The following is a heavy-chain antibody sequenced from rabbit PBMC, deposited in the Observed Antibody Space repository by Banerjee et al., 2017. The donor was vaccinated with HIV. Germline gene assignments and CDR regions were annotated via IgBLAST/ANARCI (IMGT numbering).Heavy chain of an antibody. CDR2: IYAGKGTT. CDR1: GFDFSTYY. Sequence: QLKETGGGLVQPGGSLTLSCKASGFDFSTYYMTWVRQAPGKGLEWIGIIYAGKGTTDYASWVNGRFTISSDNAQNTVDLQMNSLTAADTATYFCARTDVTSSGGYTYFNLWGPGTLVTVS. CDR3: ARTDVTSSGGYTYFNL. J-gene: IGHJ4*01. V-gene: IGHV1S7*01. D-gene: IGHD1-1*01.